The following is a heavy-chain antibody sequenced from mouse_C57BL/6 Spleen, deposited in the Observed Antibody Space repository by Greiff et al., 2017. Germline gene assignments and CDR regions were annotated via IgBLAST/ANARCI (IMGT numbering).Heavy chain of an antibody. V-gene: IGHV1-61*01. Sequence: QVQLQQPGAELVRPGSSVKLSCKASGYTFPSYWMDWVKQRPGQGLEWIGNIYPSDSETHYNQQFKDQATLTVDKSSSTAYMQRSSLPSEDSAVYYCARRDGWFAYWGQGTLVTVSA. CDR3: ARRDGWFAY. J-gene: IGHJ3*01. CDR1: GYTFPSYW. CDR2: IYPSDSET. D-gene: IGHD3-3*01.